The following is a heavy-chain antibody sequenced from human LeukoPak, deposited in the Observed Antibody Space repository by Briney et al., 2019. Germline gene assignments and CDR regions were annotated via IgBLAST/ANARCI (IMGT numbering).Heavy chain of an antibody. CDR3: GTWAFYHRLDV. D-gene: IGHD1-14*01. V-gene: IGHV3-43*02. CDR1: GFTFDAYA. CDR2: INKDGSAT. Sequence: GGSLRLSCEASGFTFDAYAMHWVRQAPGKGLEWVSLINKDGSATYYADSVKGRLTISRDNSKNSLYLQMNSLRSEDTAFYYCGTWAFYHRLDVWGQGTTVTVSS. J-gene: IGHJ6*02.